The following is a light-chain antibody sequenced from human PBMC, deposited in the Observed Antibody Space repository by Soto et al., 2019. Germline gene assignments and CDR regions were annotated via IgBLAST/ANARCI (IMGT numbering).Light chain of an antibody. V-gene: IGLV2-23*01. J-gene: IGLJ1*01. CDR3: CSYARSSTYYV. CDR1: SSDVASYNL. Sequence: QSALTQPASVSGSPGQSITISCTGTSSDVASYNLVSWYQPHPGKAPKLMIYEDSKRPSGVSNRFSGSKSGNTASLTISGLQAEDEADYYCCSYARSSTYYVFGTGTKLTVL. CDR2: EDS.